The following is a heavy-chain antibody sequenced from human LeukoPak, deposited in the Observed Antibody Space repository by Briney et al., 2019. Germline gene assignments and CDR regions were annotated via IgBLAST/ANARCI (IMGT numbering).Heavy chain of an antibody. CDR3: ARVPYDFWSGYPDY. J-gene: IGHJ4*02. V-gene: IGHV3-64*01. CDR1: GFTFSSYA. CDR2: ISSNGGST. Sequence: PGGSLRLSCAASGFTFSSYAMHRVRQAPGKGLEYVSAISSNGGSTYYANSVKGRFTISRDNSKNTLYLQMGSLRAEDMAVYYCARVPYDFWSGYPDYWGQGTLVTVSS. D-gene: IGHD3-3*01.